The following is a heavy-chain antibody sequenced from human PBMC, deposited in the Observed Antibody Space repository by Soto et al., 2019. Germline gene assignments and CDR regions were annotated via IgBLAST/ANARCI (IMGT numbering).Heavy chain of an antibody. CDR1: GYTFTDYD. J-gene: IGHJ2*01. V-gene: IGHV1-8*01. CDR2: MNPYSGNT. CDR3: ARYGGSASRYFGL. Sequence: GASVKVSCKASGYTFTDYDLNWVRQAPGQGLEWMAWMNPYSGNTGYAKKYQGRVTVTRDTSLRTVYLDLKSLTSNDTAVYFCARYGGSASRYFGLWGPGTPVTVSS. D-gene: IGHD6-19*01.